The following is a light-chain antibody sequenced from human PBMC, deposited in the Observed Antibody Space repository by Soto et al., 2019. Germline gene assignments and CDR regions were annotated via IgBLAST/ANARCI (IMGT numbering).Light chain of an antibody. CDR1: QSVSNS. Sequence: EIVLTQSPATLSLSPGARVPLSCRARQSVSNSLAWYQQQPGQPPRLLIYDVSTRATGIPARFSGSGSGTDFTLTITSLEPEDFAAYFCHQRYNWPRVTFGQGTRLEIK. CDR3: HQRYNWPRVT. J-gene: IGKJ5*01. CDR2: DVS. V-gene: IGKV3-11*01.